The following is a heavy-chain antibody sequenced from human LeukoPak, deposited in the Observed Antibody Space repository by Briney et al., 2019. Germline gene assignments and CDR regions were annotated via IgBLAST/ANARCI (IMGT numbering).Heavy chain of an antibody. D-gene: IGHD6-13*01. CDR3: ARLRGSSSWSFDY. Sequence: GGSLRLSCAASGFTFSSYTMSWARQAPGKGLEWVSYISSSSSTIYYADSVKGRFTISRDNAKNSLYLQMNSLRAEDTAVYYCARLRGSSSWSFDYWGQGTLVTVSS. CDR1: GFTFSSYT. CDR2: ISSSSSTI. V-gene: IGHV3-48*04. J-gene: IGHJ4*02.